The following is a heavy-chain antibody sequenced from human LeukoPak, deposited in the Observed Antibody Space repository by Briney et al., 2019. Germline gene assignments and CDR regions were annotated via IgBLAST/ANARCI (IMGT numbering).Heavy chain of an antibody. Sequence: GASVKVSCKASGGTFSSYAISWVRQAPGQGLEWMGGIIPIFGTANYAQKFQGRVTITADESTSTAYMELSSLRSEDTAVYYCARDPRGYCSSTSCWAFDIWGQGTMVTVSS. CDR1: GGTFSSYA. CDR3: ARDPRGYCSSTSCWAFDI. J-gene: IGHJ3*02. V-gene: IGHV1-69*01. CDR2: IIPIFGTA. D-gene: IGHD2-2*01.